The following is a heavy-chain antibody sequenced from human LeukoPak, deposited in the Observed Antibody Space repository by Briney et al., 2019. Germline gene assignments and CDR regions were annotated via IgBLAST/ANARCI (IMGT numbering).Heavy chain of an antibody. D-gene: IGHD6-19*01. V-gene: IGHV4-4*02. Sequence: SETLSLTCAVSGGSISSSNWWSWVRQPPEKGLEWIGEIYHSGSTNYNPSLKSRVTISVDKSKNQFSLKLSSVTAADTAVYYCAREVAVAAYAFDIWGQGTMVTVSS. CDR2: IYHSGST. J-gene: IGHJ3*02. CDR1: GGSISSSNW. CDR3: AREVAVAAYAFDI.